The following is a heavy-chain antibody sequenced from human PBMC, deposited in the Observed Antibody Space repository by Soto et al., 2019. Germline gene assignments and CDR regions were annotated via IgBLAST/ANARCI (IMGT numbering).Heavy chain of an antibody. CDR3: ARDRYSSGWYDLDY. D-gene: IGHD6-19*01. Sequence: QVQLVESGGGVVQPGRSLRLSCAASGFTFSSYGMHWVRQAPGKGLEWVAVIWYDGSNKYYADSVKGRFTISRDNAENTLYLQLNSLRAEDTAVYYWARDRYSSGWYDLDYWGHGTLVNVSS. V-gene: IGHV3-33*01. J-gene: IGHJ4*01. CDR1: GFTFSSYG. CDR2: IWYDGSNK.